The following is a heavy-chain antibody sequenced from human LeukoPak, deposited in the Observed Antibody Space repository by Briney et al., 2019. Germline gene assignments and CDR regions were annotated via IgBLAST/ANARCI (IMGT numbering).Heavy chain of an antibody. J-gene: IGHJ3*02. V-gene: IGHV4-34*01. D-gene: IGHD3-10*01. CDR3: ARGRRITMVRAVIPPAFDI. Sequence: SETLSLTCAVYGGSFSGYYWSWIRQPPGKGLEWIGEINHSGSTNYNPSLKSRVTISVDTSKNQFSLKLSSVTAADTAVYYYARGRRITMVRAVIPPAFDIWGQGTMVTVSS. CDR1: GGSFSGYY. CDR2: INHSGST.